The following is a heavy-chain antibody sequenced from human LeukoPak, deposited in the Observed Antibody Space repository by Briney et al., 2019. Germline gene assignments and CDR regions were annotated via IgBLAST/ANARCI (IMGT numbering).Heavy chain of an antibody. D-gene: IGHD3-10*01. Sequence: SETLSLTCTVSGDSLSSSYWSWIRQSAGKGLEWIGNIYYSGSTYYNPSLKSRVTISVDTSKNQFSLKLSSVTAADTAVYYCASLAYGSGSYGLVYWGQGTLVTVSS. V-gene: IGHV4-59*04. CDR1: GDSLSSSY. J-gene: IGHJ4*02. CDR3: ASLAYGSGSYGLVY. CDR2: IYYSGST.